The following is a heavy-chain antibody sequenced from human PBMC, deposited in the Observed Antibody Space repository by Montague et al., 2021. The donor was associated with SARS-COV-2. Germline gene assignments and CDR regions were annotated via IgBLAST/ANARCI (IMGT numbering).Heavy chain of an antibody. V-gene: IGHV4-61*01. J-gene: IGHJ6*02. CDR2: IYYSGST. CDR1: GGSASSGSYY. D-gene: IGHD3-3*01. CDR3: ARDPWRITIFGVVTRYGMDV. Sequence: SETLSLTCIVSGGSASSGSYYWSWIRQPPGKGLEWIGNIYYSGSTNYNPSLKSRVTISVDTSKNQFSLKLSSVTAADTAVYYCARDPWRITIFGVVTRYGMDVWGQGTTVTVSS.